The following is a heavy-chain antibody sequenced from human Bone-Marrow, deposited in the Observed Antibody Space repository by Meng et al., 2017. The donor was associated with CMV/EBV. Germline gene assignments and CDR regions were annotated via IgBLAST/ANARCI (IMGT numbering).Heavy chain of an antibody. Sequence: SETLSLTCAVYGGSFSGYYWSWIRQPPGKGLEWIGEINHSGSTNYNPPLKSRVTISVDTSKNQFSLKLSSVTAADTAVYYCARGAAMYYDFWSGYYRTEGMDVWGQGTTVTVSS. J-gene: IGHJ6*02. CDR2: INHSGST. V-gene: IGHV4-34*01. D-gene: IGHD3-3*01. CDR1: GGSFSGYY. CDR3: ARGAAMYYDFWSGYYRTEGMDV.